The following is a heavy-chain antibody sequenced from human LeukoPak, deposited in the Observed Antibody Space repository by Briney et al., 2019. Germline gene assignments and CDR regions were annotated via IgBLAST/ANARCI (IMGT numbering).Heavy chain of an antibody. Sequence: SQTLSLTCAISGDSVSVKSDVWNWIRQSPSRGLEWLGRTYYRSKWINDYATSVKSRIIISPDTSKNQYSMHLNSVTPEDTAVYYCARDADWAYDAFDIWGQGTMVTVSS. CDR2: TYYRSKWIN. CDR1: GDSVSVKSDV. CDR3: ARDADWAYDAFDI. D-gene: IGHD3-9*01. V-gene: IGHV6-1*01. J-gene: IGHJ3*02.